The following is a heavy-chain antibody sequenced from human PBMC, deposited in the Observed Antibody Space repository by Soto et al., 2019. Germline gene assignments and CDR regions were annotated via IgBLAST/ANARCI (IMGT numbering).Heavy chain of an antibody. D-gene: IGHD3-3*01. J-gene: IGHJ6*02. Sequence: QVQLVESGGGVVQPGRSLRLSCAASGFTFSSYGIHWVRQAPGKGLEWVAVISYDGSNKYYADSVKGRFTISRDNSKNTXYXLMNSLRAEDTAVYYCANDSDDGVPRLYYYYYGMDVWGQGTTVTVSS. CDR1: GFTFSSYG. CDR2: ISYDGSNK. V-gene: IGHV3-30*18. CDR3: ANDSDDGVPRLYYYYYGMDV.